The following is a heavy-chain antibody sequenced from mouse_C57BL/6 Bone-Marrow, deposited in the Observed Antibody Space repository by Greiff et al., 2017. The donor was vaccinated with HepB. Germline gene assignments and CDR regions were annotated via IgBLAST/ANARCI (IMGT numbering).Heavy chain of an antibody. J-gene: IGHJ2*01. Sequence: EVKLVESGGDLVKPGGSLKLSCAASGFTFSSYGMSWVRQTPDKRLEWVATISSGGSYTYYPHSVKGRFTISKDNAKNTQYLQMISLKSEDTDVYYCAGHLCCSNWYFDYWGQGTTLTVSS. CDR3: AGHLCCSNWYFDY. CDR2: ISSGGSYT. V-gene: IGHV5-6*01. CDR1: GFTFSSYG. D-gene: IGHD2-5*01.